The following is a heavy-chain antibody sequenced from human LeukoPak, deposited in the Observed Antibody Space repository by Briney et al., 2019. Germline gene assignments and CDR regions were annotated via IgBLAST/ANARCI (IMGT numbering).Heavy chain of an antibody. CDR3: ARVLKGGVVTPHDAFDI. J-gene: IGHJ3*02. CDR2: MNPNSGNT. CDR1: GYTFTSYD. V-gene: IGHV1-18*01. D-gene: IGHD3-3*01. Sequence: AASVKVSCKASGYTFTSYDINWVRQATGQGLEWMGWMNPNSGNTNYAQKLQGRVTMTTDTSTSTAYMELRSLRSDDTAVYYCARVLKGGVVTPHDAFDIWGQGTMVTVSS.